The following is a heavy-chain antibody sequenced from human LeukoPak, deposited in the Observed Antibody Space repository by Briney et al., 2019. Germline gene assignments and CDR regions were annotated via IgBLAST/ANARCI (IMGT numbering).Heavy chain of an antibody. Sequence: SETLSLTCTVSGGSISSGGYYWSWIRQHPGKGLEWIGYIYYSGSTYYNPSLKSRVTISVDTSKNQFSLKLSSVTAADTAVYYCARTKSLSYGSHFDYWGQGTLVTVSS. V-gene: IGHV4-31*03. CDR2: IYYSGST. CDR3: ARTKSLSYGSHFDY. D-gene: IGHD5-18*01. CDR1: GGSISSGGYY. J-gene: IGHJ4*02.